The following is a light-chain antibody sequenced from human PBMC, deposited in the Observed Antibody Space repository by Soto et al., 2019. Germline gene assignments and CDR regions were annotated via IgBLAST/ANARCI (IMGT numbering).Light chain of an antibody. CDR2: EGD. Sequence: QSALTQPASVSGSPGHSITVSCSGTSSDVGSSNLVSWYQQHPGKAPKLIIFEGDRRPSGVSGRFSGSKSGNTASLTISGLQAEDEADYYCCSFARSSTFYVFGTGTKVTVL. CDR3: CSFARSSTFYV. CDR1: SSDVGSSNL. V-gene: IGLV2-23*01. J-gene: IGLJ1*01.